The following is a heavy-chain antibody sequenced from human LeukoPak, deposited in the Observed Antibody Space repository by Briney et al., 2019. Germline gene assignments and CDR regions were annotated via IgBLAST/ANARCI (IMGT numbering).Heavy chain of an antibody. J-gene: IGHJ5*02. V-gene: IGHV1-3*01. CDR2: ITAGNGDT. CDR3: ARVERYCGSNTCYGIHWFDP. Sequence: ASVKVSRKASGYTFTNNAIHWLRQAPGQSLEWMGWITAGNGDTQYSQKFQGRVILTRDSSASTAYMELSSLTSEDTAVYYCARVERYCGSNTCYGIHWFDPWGQGTLVTVSS. CDR1: GYTFTNNA. D-gene: IGHD2-2*01.